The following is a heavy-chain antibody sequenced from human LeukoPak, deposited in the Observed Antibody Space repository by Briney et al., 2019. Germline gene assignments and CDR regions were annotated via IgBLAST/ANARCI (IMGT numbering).Heavy chain of an antibody. V-gene: IGHV5-51*01. CDR2: IYPGDSDT. J-gene: IGHJ4*02. Sequence: GESLKISCKASGCSFSNYWIGWVRQMPGKGPEWMGIIYPGDSDTRYSPSFQGQVTISADKSTSTAYLQWGSPKASDTAMYYCARRVATIDFFDYWGQGTLVTASS. D-gene: IGHD5-24*01. CDR3: ARRVATIDFFDY. CDR1: GCSFSNYW.